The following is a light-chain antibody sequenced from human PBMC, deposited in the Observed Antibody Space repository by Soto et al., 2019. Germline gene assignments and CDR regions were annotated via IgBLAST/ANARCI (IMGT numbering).Light chain of an antibody. CDR2: DTS. J-gene: IGKJ5*01. CDR1: QTLSNSF. V-gene: IGKV3-20*01. CDR3: QQYGTSEII. Sequence: EIALTQSPGTLSLSQGERATLSCRDSQTLSNSFIAWYQHKPGQAPRLLVYDTSTRATGIPDRYSGSGSGTDFTLTISRLEPEDFAVFFCQQYGTSEIIFGQGTRLEIK.